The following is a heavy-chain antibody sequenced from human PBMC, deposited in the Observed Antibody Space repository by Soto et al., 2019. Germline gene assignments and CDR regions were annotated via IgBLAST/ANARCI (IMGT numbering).Heavy chain of an antibody. CDR3: ARKRRSGSYNWFDP. CDR1: GFTFSSYW. D-gene: IGHD1-26*01. V-gene: IGHV3-74*01. CDR2: INSDGSST. Sequence: GGSLRLSCAASGFTFSSYWMHWVRQAPGKGLVWVSRINSDGSSTSYADSVKGRFTISRDNAKNTLYLQMNSLRAEDTAVYYCARKRRSGSYNWFDPWGQGTLVTVSS. J-gene: IGHJ5*02.